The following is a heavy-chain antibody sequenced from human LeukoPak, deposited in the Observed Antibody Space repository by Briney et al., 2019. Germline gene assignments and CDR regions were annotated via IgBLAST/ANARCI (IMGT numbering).Heavy chain of an antibody. J-gene: IGHJ3*02. CDR2: IYHSGST. D-gene: IGHD6-13*01. Sequence: PSETLSLTCAVSGYSISSGYYWGWIRQPPGKGLEWIGSIYHSGSTYYNPSLKGRVTISVDTSKNQFSLKLSSVTAADTAVYYCARDSSSSYSDAFDIWGQGTMVTVSS. V-gene: IGHV4-38-2*01. CDR3: ARDSSSSYSDAFDI. CDR1: GYSISSGYY.